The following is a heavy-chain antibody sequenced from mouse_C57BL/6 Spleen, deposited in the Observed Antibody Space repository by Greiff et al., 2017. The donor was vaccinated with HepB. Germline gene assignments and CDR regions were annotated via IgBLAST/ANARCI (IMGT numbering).Heavy chain of an antibody. J-gene: IGHJ2*01. CDR3: ATGTLFDY. D-gene: IGHD4-1*01. Sequence: VNLVESGAELVRPGASVKLSCKASGYTFTDYYINWVKQRPGQGLEWIARIYPGSGNTYYNEKFKGKATLTAEKSSSTAYMQLSSLTSEDSAVYFCATGTLFDYWGQGTTLTVSS. V-gene: IGHV1-76*01. CDR1: GYTFTDYY. CDR2: IYPGSGNT.